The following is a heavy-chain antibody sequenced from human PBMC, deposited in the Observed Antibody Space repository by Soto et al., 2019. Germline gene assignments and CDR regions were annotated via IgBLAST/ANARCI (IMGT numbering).Heavy chain of an antibody. J-gene: IGHJ4*02. V-gene: IGHV1-69*13. CDR2: VIPRFGTT. D-gene: IGHD1-1*01. CDR1: GDSFSKYT. Sequence: SVKVSCKASGDSFSKYTVNWLRQAPRQGLEWVGGVIPRFGTTNFAPTLQGRVTITADQSMNTVYMELSSLRSEDTALYYCARGRGLYNSGRSQLDSWGQGTLVTVSS. CDR3: ARGRGLYNSGRSQLDS.